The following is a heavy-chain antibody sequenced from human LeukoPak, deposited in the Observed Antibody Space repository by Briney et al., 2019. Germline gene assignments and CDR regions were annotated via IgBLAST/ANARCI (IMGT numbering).Heavy chain of an antibody. CDR1: GGSISSYY. V-gene: IGHV4-59*01. CDR2: IYYSGST. J-gene: IGHJ5*02. Sequence: SETLSLTCTVSGGSISSYYWSWIRQPPGKGLEWIGYIYYSGSTNYNPSLKSRVTISVDTSKNQFSLKLSSVTAADTAVYYCARALSSSRRTRFDPWGQGTLVTVSS. CDR3: ARALSSSRRTRFDP. D-gene: IGHD6-13*01.